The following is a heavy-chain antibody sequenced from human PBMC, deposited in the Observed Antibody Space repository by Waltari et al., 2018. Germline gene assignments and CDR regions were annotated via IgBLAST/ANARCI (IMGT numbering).Heavy chain of an antibody. V-gene: IGHV3-48*04. Sequence: EVQLVESGGGLVQPGGSLRLSCAPSGMTFTPYSMNWVRQAPGKGLEWISYVSGDSGYIYYADSVRGRFTISRDNAQNSMYLQMNNLRADDTAVYYCAGIRRGFWFFDLWGRGTLVTVSS. D-gene: IGHD3-10*01. J-gene: IGHJ2*01. CDR3: AGIRRGFWFFDL. CDR1: GMTFTPYS. CDR2: VSGDSGYI.